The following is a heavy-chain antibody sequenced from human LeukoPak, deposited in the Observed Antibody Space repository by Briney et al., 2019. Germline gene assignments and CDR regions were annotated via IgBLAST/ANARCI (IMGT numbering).Heavy chain of an antibody. D-gene: IGHD1-26*01. CDR1: GFTFSSYS. V-gene: IGHV3-21*01. CDR2: ISSSSSYI. Sequence: GGSLRLSCAASGFTFSSYSMNWVRQAPGKGLEWVSSISSSSSYIYYADSVKGRFTISRDNAKNSLYLQMNSLRAEDTAVYYCASGIVGATYFAYWGQGTLVTVSS. CDR3: ASGIVGATYFAY. J-gene: IGHJ4*02.